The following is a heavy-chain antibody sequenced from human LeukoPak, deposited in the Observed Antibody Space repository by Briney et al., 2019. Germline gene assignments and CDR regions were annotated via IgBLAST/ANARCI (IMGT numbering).Heavy chain of an antibody. V-gene: IGHV4-4*07. D-gene: IGHD4-17*01. J-gene: IGHJ5*02. Sequence: SETLSLTCTVSGKSFGDYYWSWIRQPAGKGLEGIGRIYTSGSTTYNPSLKSRVTMSVDTSKSQFSLNLMSVTAADTAVYYCTRDTGTTGEVKFDPWGQGTLVTVSS. CDR1: GKSFGDYY. CDR2: IYTSGST. CDR3: TRDTGTTGEVKFDP.